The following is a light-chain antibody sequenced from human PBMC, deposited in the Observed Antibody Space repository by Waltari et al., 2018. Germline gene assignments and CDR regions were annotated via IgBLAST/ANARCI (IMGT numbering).Light chain of an antibody. V-gene: IGLV2-11*01. J-gene: IGLJ7*01. CDR1: SSHVGNYNF. CDR2: DVV. Sequence: QSALTQPRSVSGSPGQSVTLSCSGTSSHVGNYNFVSWYQQHPGNAPKLLIYDVVKRPSGVPDRFSGSKSGNTASLTISGLQTEDEADYYCCSYAGSYTFVFGGGTQLTVL. CDR3: CSYAGSYTFV.